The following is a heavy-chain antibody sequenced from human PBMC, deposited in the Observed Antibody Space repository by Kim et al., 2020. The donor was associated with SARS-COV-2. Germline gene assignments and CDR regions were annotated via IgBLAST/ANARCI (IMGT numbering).Heavy chain of an antibody. CDR2: A. V-gene: IGHV1-69*01. Sequence: ANYAQKFQGRVTITADESTSTAYMELSSLRSEDTAVYYCARRYSGSYFDYWGQGTLVTVSS. CDR3: ARRYSGSYFDY. D-gene: IGHD1-26*01. J-gene: IGHJ4*02.